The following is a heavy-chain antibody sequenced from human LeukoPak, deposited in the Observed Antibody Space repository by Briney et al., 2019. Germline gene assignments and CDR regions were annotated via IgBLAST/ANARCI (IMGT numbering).Heavy chain of an antibody. CDR3: ARVRGGYSGDDLAFYFDY. J-gene: IGHJ4*02. V-gene: IGHV4-61*01. Sequence: SETLSLTCTVSGGSVSSGSYYWSWIRQPPGKGLEWIGYIYYSGSTNYNPSLKSRVTISVDTSKNQFSLKLSSVTAADTAVYYCARVRGGYSGDDLAFYFDYWGQGTLVTVSS. CDR1: GGSVSSGSYY. CDR2: IYYSGST. D-gene: IGHD5-12*01.